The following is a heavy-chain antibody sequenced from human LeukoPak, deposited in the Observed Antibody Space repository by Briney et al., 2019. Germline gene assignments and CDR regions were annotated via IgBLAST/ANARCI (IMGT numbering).Heavy chain of an antibody. V-gene: IGHV3-23*01. CDR1: GFTFSSYA. CDR2: INGGGVNT. Sequence: PGGSLRLSCAASGFTFSSYAMSWVRQAPGKGLEWVSTINGGGVNTHYADAVKGRFTISRDNSKNTVYLQMNSLRAEDTAVYYCANEIRPNDYWGQGTLVTVSS. D-gene: IGHD4-17*01. CDR3: ANEIRPNDY. J-gene: IGHJ4*02.